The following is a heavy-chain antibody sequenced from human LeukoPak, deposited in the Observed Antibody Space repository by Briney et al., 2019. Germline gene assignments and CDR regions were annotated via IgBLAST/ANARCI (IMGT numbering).Heavy chain of an antibody. CDR3: ARASLWELPTFDY. Sequence: PSETLSLTCAVSGYSISSGYYWGWIRQPPGKGLEWIGSIYHSGSTYYNPSLKSRVTISVDTSKNQFSLKLSSVIAADTAVYYCARASLWELPTFDYWGQGTLVTVSS. J-gene: IGHJ4*02. V-gene: IGHV4-38-2*01. CDR1: GYSISSGYY. D-gene: IGHD1-26*01. CDR2: IYHSGST.